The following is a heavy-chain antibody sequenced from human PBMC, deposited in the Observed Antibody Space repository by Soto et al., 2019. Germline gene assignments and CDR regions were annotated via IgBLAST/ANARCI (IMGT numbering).Heavy chain of an antibody. CDR1: GGSIGDRSCC. J-gene: IGHJ5*02. D-gene: IGHD6-13*01. CDR2: IFYSGNT. Sequence: VAGGSIGDRSCCRVINRQSPGKGLEWIGSIFYSGNTYYNPSLKSRVTISVDKSKNQFSLKLSSVTAADTAVYYCARFYSSPWFDPWGQGTLVTVSS. CDR3: ARFYSSPWFDP. V-gene: IGHV4-39*07.